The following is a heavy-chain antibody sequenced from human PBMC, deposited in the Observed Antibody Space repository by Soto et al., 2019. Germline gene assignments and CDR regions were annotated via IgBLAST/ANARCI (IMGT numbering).Heavy chain of an antibody. Sequence: ASVKVSCKASGYAFRNYGINWVRQAPGEGLEWMGWISAYNGDTNYAQNFQGRVTLATDTPTSTAYLELRSLKSDDTAMYYCARDGRQLVHNPENFDLWGQGTTVTVS. CDR1: GYAFRNYG. CDR3: ARDGRQLVHNPENFDL. CDR2: ISAYNGDT. V-gene: IGHV1-18*01. D-gene: IGHD3-10*01. J-gene: IGHJ3*01.